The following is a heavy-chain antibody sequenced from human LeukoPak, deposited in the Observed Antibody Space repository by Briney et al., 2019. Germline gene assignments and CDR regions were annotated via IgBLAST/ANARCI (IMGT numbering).Heavy chain of an antibody. Sequence: SETLSLTCTVSRGSISDYYWSWIRQPAGKGLEWIGRIYTSGGTNYNPSLKSRVTMSVDTSKNQFSLKLSSVTAADTAVYYCARDFRTIVVVPAGIIRTWWFDPWGQGTLVTVSS. CDR3: ARDFRTIVVVPAGIIRTWWFDP. CDR2: IYTSGGT. D-gene: IGHD2-2*01. CDR1: RGSISDYY. V-gene: IGHV4-4*07. J-gene: IGHJ5*02.